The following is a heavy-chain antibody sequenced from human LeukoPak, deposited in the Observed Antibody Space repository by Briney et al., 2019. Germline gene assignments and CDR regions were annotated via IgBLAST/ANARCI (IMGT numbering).Heavy chain of an antibody. CDR2: INPNSGGT. J-gene: IGHJ6*02. CDR1: GYTFTGYY. Sequence: ASVKVSCKASGYTFTGYYMHWVRQAPGQGLEWMGWINPNSGGTVYAQKFQGRVTMTRDTSTGTSYMELNSLRSEDTAVYYCARGAIFGVTPRGYGMDVWGQGTTVTVSS. V-gene: IGHV1-2*02. CDR3: ARGAIFGVTPRGYGMDV. D-gene: IGHD3-3*01.